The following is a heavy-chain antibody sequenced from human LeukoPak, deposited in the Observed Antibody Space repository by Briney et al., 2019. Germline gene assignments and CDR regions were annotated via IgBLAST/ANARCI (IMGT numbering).Heavy chain of an antibody. CDR1: GFSFHNAW. J-gene: IGHJ4*02. CDR3: TTLSPDYDILTGYYKEDY. Sequence: GGSLRLSCAASGFSFHNAWMSWVRQAAGKGLEWVGRIKSQTDGGTTDYAAPVKGRFTISRDDSKNTLYLQMNSLKTEDAAVYYCTTLSPDYDILTGYYKEDYWGRGTLVTVSS. D-gene: IGHD3-9*01. CDR2: IKSQTDGGTT. V-gene: IGHV3-15*01.